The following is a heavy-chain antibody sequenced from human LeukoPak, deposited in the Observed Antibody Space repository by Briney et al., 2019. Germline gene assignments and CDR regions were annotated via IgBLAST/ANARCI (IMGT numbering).Heavy chain of an antibody. CDR2: IYSGGST. CDR3: ARDYSGSYADY. CDR1: GFTFSSNY. Sequence: GGSLRLSCAASGFTFSSNYMSWVRQAPGKGLEWVSVIYSGGSTSYADSVKGRFTISRDNSKNTLYLQMNSLRAEDTAVYYCARDYSGSYADYWGQGTLVTVSS. V-gene: IGHV3-53*01. D-gene: IGHD1-26*01. J-gene: IGHJ4*02.